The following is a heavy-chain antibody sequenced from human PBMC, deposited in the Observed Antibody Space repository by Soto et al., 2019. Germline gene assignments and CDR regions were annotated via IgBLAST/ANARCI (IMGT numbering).Heavy chain of an antibody. D-gene: IGHD4-4*01. V-gene: IGHV3-7*03. Sequence: GGSRRLSWAASGFTFSSYLMSWGREAPGKGLEWVANIKQDGSEKYYVDSVKGRFTISRDNAKNSLYLQMNSLRAEDTAVYYCARDNYSNYTFYYYGMDVWGQGTTVTVSS. J-gene: IGHJ6*02. CDR2: IKQDGSEK. CDR3: ARDNYSNYTFYYYGMDV. CDR1: GFTFSSYL.